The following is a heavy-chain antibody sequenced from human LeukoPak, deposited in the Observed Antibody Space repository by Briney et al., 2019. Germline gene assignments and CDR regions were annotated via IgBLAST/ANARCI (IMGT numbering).Heavy chain of an antibody. J-gene: IGHJ4*02. V-gene: IGHV1-2*02. CDR1: GYTFTAYY. CDR2: INTNKSGT. CDR3: ARSQGEVLRPLDY. D-gene: IGHD1-1*01. Sequence: ASVKVSCKASGYTFTAYYVHWVRQAPGQGLEGMGWINTNKSGTNHEQKFQGRGAMTRDTSISTAYMELDRLRPDNTAVYYCARSQGEVLRPLDYWGQGTLVTVSS.